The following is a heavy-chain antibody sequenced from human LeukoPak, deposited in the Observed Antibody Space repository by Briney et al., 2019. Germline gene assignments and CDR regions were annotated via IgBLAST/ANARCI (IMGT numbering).Heavy chain of an antibody. V-gene: IGHV3-30*03. J-gene: IGHJ4*02. CDR3: ASEGGAHCGGDCYLALDS. D-gene: IGHD2-21*02. Sequence: PGRSLRLSCAASGFSFSAFGMHWVRQAPGKGLEWVAVISSDGSNYYYAESVKGRFTISRDNSKNTLYLQVNSLRAEDTAVYYCASEGGAHCGGDCYLALDSWGQGTLVTVSS. CDR2: ISSDGSNY. CDR1: GFSFSAFG.